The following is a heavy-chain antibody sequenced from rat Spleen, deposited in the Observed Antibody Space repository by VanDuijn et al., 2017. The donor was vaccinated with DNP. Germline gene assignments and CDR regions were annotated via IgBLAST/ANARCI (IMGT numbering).Heavy chain of an antibody. CDR3: ASSGFGFN. V-gene: IGHV3-1*01. J-gene: IGHJ2*01. CDR1: GYSITSNY. D-gene: IGHD4-4*01. CDR2: ITNIGST. Sequence: EVQLQESGSGLVKPSQTLSLTCSVTGYSITSNYWGWIWKFPVNKMEYIGHITNIGSTNYHPSLRTRISITRDTSKNHFFLHLNSVTTEDTPTYFCASSGFGFNWGQGVMVTVSS.